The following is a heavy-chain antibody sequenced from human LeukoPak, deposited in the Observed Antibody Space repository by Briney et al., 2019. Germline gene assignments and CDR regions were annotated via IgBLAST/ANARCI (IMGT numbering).Heavy chain of an antibody. J-gene: IGHJ3*02. CDR2: IYHSGST. CDR1: GYSISSGYY. V-gene: IGHV4-38-2*02. D-gene: IGHD2-21*02. CDR3: ARDLGYCGGDCHRADAFGI. Sequence: PSETLSLTCAVSGYSISSGYYWGWIRQPPGKGLEWIGSIYHSGSTYYNPSLKSRVTISVDTSKNQFSLKLSSVTAADTAVYYCARDLGYCGGDCHRADAFGIWGQGTMVTVSS.